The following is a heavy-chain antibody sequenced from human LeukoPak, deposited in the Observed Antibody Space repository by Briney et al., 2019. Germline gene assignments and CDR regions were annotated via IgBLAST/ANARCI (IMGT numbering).Heavy chain of an antibody. D-gene: IGHD2-2*02. V-gene: IGHV3-15*01. J-gene: IGHJ4*02. Sequence: GGSLRLFCAASGFTFSNAWMSWVRQAPGKGLEWVGRIKSKTDGGTTDYAAPVKGRFTISRDDSKNTLYLQMNSLKTEDTAVYYCTTDSWTAGDCSSTSCYTDFWGQGTLVTVSS. CDR2: IKSKTDGGTT. CDR3: TTDSWTAGDCSSTSCYTDF. CDR1: GFTFSNAW.